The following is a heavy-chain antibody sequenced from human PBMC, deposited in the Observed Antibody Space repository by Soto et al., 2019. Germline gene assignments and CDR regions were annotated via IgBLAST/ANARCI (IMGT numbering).Heavy chain of an antibody. Sequence: QVQLQQWGAGLLKPSETLSLTCAVYGGSFNGYYWSRIRQPPGKGLEWIGEINHSGSTNYNSSLKCRVTIAVDTSKNQFSLKLSSVTAEDTAVYYCARGIGLRSSFDSWGQGSMVTVSS. J-gene: IGHJ4*02. CDR3: ARGIGLRSSFDS. V-gene: IGHV4-34*01. CDR2: INHSGST. D-gene: IGHD5-12*01. CDR1: GGSFNGYY.